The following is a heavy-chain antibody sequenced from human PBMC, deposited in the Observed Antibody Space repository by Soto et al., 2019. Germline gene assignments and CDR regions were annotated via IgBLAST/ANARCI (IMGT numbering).Heavy chain of an antibody. D-gene: IGHD3-22*01. Sequence: SQTLSLTCAISGDSVSSNSAAWNWIRQSPSRGLEWLGRTYYRSKWYNDYAVSVKSRITINPDTSKNQFSLQLNSVTPEDTAVYYCARAKRVGAYYDSSGYYYVAFDYWGQGTLVTVSS. CDR2: TYYRSKWYN. CDR1: GDSVSSNSAA. V-gene: IGHV6-1*01. CDR3: ARAKRVGAYYDSSGYYYVAFDY. J-gene: IGHJ4*02.